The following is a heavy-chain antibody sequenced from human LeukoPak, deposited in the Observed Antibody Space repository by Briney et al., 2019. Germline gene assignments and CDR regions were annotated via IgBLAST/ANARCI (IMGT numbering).Heavy chain of an antibody. CDR2: ISGSGGST. CDR3: AKADYYDFWSGYFDY. CDR1: GFTFSGYA. V-gene: IGHV3-23*01. D-gene: IGHD3-3*01. J-gene: IGHJ4*02. Sequence: PGASLRLSCAASGFTFSGYAMSWVRQAPGKGLEWVSAISGSGGSTYYADSVKGRFTISRDNSKNTLYLQMNSLRAEDTAVYYCAKADYYDFWSGYFDYWGQGTLVTVSS.